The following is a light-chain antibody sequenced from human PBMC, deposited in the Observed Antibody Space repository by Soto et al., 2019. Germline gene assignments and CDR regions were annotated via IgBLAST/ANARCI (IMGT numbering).Light chain of an antibody. CDR2: DVS. Sequence: QSALTQPASVSGSPGQSITISCTGTSSDVGGYNFVSWYQCHPGKAPKLMIYDVSNRPSGASTRFSGSKSGNTASLTTSGLQAEDEADXYCSSYTSSSTQVFGTGTKVPVL. J-gene: IGLJ1*01. V-gene: IGLV2-14*03. CDR3: SSYTSSSTQV. CDR1: SSDVGGYNF.